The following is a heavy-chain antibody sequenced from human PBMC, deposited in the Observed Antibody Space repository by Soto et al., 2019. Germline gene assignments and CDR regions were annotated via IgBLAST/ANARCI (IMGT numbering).Heavy chain of an antibody. Sequence: QVQLVQSGAEEKKPGASVKVSCKASGYTFSDYAIHWVRHAPGQRPEWMGWINAGNGNTEYSQKFQGRLTITRDTTASTAYLELSRLRSEGTGVYYCARGTPVGFDPWGQGTLVTGSS. CDR2: INAGNGNT. V-gene: IGHV1-3*05. CDR1: GYTFSDYA. J-gene: IGHJ5*02. D-gene: IGHD3-10*01. CDR3: ARGTPVGFDP.